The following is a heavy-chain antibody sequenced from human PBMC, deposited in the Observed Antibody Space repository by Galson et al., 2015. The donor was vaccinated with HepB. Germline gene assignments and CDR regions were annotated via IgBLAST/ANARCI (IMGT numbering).Heavy chain of an antibody. Sequence: SLRLSCAASGFTFSDYYMIWVRQAPGKGLEWVSYIGNNGRTIYYADSVKGRFTISRDNAKNSLYLQMNSLRAEDTALYYCARGQWLDRKYFQTWGQGTLVTVSS. CDR1: GFTFSDYY. CDR2: IGNNGRTI. J-gene: IGHJ1*01. D-gene: IGHD6-19*01. CDR3: ARGQWLDRKYFQT. V-gene: IGHV3-11*01.